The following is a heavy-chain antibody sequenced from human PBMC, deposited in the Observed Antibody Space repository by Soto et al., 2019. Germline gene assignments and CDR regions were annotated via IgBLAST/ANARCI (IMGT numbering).Heavy chain of an antibody. D-gene: IGHD3-10*01. V-gene: IGHV5-51*01. CDR1: GYRFTNYW. CDR3: AGGGVRGVITRTRDYYGMDV. CDR2: IYPGDSDT. J-gene: IGHJ6*02. Sequence: RESLKISCKGSGYRFTNYWIGWVRQMPGKGLEWMGIIYPGDSDTRYSPSFQGQVTISADKSISTAYLQWSSLKASDTAMYYCAGGGVRGVITRTRDYYGMDVWGQGTTVTVSS.